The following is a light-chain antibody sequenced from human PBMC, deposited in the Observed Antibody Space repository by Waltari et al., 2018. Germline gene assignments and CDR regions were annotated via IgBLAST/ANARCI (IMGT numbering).Light chain of an antibody. CDR2: AAS. J-gene: IGKJ5*01. CDR1: QNIGKY. CDR3: QQSSSTPQST. Sequence: DIQMTQSPSSLSASVGDRVTITCRASQNIGKYLNWYQHKPGKAPKLLIYAASSLLSGVPSRFSGSGSGTDFTFTISSLQPEDFATYYCQQSSSTPQSTFGQGTRPEIK. V-gene: IGKV1-39*01.